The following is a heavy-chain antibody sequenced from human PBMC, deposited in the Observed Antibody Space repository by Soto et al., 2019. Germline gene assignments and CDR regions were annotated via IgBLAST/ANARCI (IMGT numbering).Heavy chain of an antibody. V-gene: IGHV3-21*01. CDR1: GFTFSSYS. J-gene: IGHJ3*02. D-gene: IGHD3-3*01. CDR2: ISSSSSYI. Sequence: EVQLVESGGGLVKPGGSLRLSCAASGFTFSSYSMNWVRQAPGKGLGWVSSISSSSSYIYYADSVKGRFTISRDNAKNSLYLQMNSLRAEDTAVYYCARLDTIFGVVLDAFDIWGQGTMVTVSS. CDR3: ARLDTIFGVVLDAFDI.